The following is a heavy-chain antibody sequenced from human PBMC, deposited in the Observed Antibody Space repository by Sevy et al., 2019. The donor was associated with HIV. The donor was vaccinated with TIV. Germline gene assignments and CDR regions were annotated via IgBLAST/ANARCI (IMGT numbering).Heavy chain of an antibody. CDR3: EKGGGGHYDPDEIGYYFYYYNMDV. J-gene: IGHJ6*03. D-gene: IGHD3-22*01. V-gene: IGHV3-23*01. Sequence: GGSLRLSCAVSGFSFDSYGMTWVRQAPGKGLEWVSGISGSGTRTYYADSVKGRFSISRDNSKNRLYLQMNSLRSEDTAVYYSEKGGGGHYDPDEIGYYFYYYNMDVWGKGTTVTVSS. CDR1: GFSFDSYG. CDR2: ISGSGTRT.